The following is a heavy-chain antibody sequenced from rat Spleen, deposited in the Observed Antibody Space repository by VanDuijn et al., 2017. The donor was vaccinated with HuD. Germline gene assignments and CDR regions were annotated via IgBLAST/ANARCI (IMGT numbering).Heavy chain of an antibody. V-gene: IGHV3-3*01. CDR1: AYSITSSYR. CDR3: ARYRGSLQWPFDY. J-gene: IGHJ2*01. D-gene: IGHD1-1*01. Sequence: EVQLQESGPGLVKPSQSLSLTCSVTAYSITSSYRWNWIRKFPGNKLEWMGYINGAGSTNYNPSLKSRISITRDTSKNQFFLQLNSVTTEDTATYYCARYRGSLQWPFDYWGQGVMVTVSS. CDR2: INGAGST.